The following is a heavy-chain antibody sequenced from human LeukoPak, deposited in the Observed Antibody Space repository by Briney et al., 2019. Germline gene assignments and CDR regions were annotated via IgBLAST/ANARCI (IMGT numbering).Heavy chain of an antibody. CDR3: ARDYREWLVSGLGY. CDR2: IIPIFGTA. D-gene: IGHD6-19*01. V-gene: IGHV1-69*05. J-gene: IGHJ4*02. Sequence: VASAKVSCKASGGTFSSYAISWVRQAPGQGLEWMGGIIPIFGTANYAQKFQGRVTITTDESTSTAYMELSSLRSEDTAVYYCARDYREWLVSGLGYWGQGTLVTVSS. CDR1: GGTFSSYA.